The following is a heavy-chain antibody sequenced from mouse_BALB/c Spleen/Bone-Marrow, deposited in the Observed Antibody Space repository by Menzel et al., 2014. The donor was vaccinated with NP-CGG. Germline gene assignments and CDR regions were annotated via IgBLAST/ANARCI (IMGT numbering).Heavy chain of an antibody. D-gene: IGHD1-1*01. CDR1: GYTLNDYY. V-gene: IGHV1-18*01. J-gene: IGHJ3*01. Sequence: VQLKQSGPELVKPGASVKMSCKASGYTLNDYYMQWVKESHGKGLEWIGDINPKNGDTFYNQRFKGKATLTVEKFSSTAYMQLNNLTSEDSAVYYCARSHHYGSSPAWFAYWGQGTLVPVSA. CDR2: INPKNGDT. CDR3: ARSHHYGSSPAWFAY.